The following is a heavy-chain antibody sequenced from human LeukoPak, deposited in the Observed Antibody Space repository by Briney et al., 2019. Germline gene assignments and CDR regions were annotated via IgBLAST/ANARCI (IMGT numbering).Heavy chain of an antibody. D-gene: IGHD4-17*01. CDR1: GYSFSIYD. J-gene: IGHJ3*02. Sequence: ASVKVSCKASGYSFSIYDINWVRQAPGQGLEWMGWMNPKSGNTGYAQKFQGRVTIIRNTSISTAYMELSSLRSGDTAVYYCARENGDFGAFDIWGQGTMVSVSS. CDR3: ARENGDFGAFDI. CDR2: MNPKSGNT. V-gene: IGHV1-8*03.